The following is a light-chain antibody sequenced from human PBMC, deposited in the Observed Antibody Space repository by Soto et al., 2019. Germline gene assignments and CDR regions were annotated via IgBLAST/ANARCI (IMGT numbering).Light chain of an antibody. V-gene: IGKV3-11*01. J-gene: IGKJ1*01. CDR1: QSVSS. CDR3: VERRTWPRT. CDR2: DTF. Sequence: EIVLTQSPDTLSLSPGERATLSCRASQSVSSLAWYQQKPGQALTLLLYDTFKRATGIPARSSGSGSGTDFTLTISSPEPEDFAVYYCVERRTWPRTFGQGSKVEI.